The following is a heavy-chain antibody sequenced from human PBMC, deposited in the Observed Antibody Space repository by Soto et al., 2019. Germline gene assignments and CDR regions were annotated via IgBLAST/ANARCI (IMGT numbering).Heavy chain of an antibody. J-gene: IGHJ6*02. CDR3: AKDKGGIAAAGGPYYYYGMDV. D-gene: IGHD6-13*01. V-gene: IGHV3-23*01. Sequence: EVQMLESGGGLVQPGGSLRLSCAASGFTFSNNAMSWVRQAPGKGLEWVSGISGSGGSTYYADSVKGRFTISRDNSKNTLYLQMNSLRAEDTAVYYCAKDKGGIAAAGGPYYYYGMDVWGQGTTVTVSS. CDR2: ISGSGGST. CDR1: GFTFSNNA.